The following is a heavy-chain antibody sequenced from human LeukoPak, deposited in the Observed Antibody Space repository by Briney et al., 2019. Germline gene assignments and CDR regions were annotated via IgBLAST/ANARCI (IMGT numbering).Heavy chain of an antibody. J-gene: IGHJ4*02. V-gene: IGHV1-69*13. D-gene: IGHD3-16*01. Sequence: ASVKVSCRASGGTFGSFGIHWVRQAPGQGLEWMGGIIPRFDTSNYAQKFQDRVTITADDSTSTAYMEVSSLRAEDTAVYYCARDGSIIDYWGQGTLVTVSS. CDR1: GGTFGSFG. CDR3: ARDGSIIDY. CDR2: IIPRFDTS.